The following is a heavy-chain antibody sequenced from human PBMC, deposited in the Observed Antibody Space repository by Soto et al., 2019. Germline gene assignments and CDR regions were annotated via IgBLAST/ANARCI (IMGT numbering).Heavy chain of an antibody. CDR2: IFYAGDT. CDR3: ARLDLAYYGLDV. V-gene: IGHV4-39*01. Sequence: QLQLQESGPGLVKPSATLSLTCSVSGASIDSKSYYWAWIRQPPGKGLEWIGNIFYAGDTYYSPSHKSRLTISVDLSQNQFSLRLSSVTAADTALYYCARLDLAYYGLDVWGQGATILVSS. CDR1: GASIDSKSYY. J-gene: IGHJ6*02. D-gene: IGHD3-9*01.